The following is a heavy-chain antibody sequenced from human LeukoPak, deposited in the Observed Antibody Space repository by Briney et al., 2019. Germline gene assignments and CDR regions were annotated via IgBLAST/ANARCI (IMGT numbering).Heavy chain of an antibody. V-gene: IGHV4-4*07. CDR3: ARLRFYDSSGYSPGYYMDV. D-gene: IGHD3-22*01. CDR1: GGSMFSYH. CDR2: IYVTGTT. J-gene: IGHJ6*03. Sequence: SETLSLTCTVSGGSMFSYHWSWVRQSAGEGLNWVGHIYVTGTTNYSPSLKSRVTMSVDTTKNQFSLKLKSVTAADTAVYYCARLRFYDSSGYSPGYYMDVWGKGTTVIVSS.